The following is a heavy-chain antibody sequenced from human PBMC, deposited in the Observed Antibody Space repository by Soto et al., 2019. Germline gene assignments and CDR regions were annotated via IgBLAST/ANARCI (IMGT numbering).Heavy chain of an antibody. J-gene: IGHJ3*02. Sequence: SVKVSCKASGGTFSSYTISWVRQAPGQGLEWMGRIIPILGIANYAQKFQGRVTITADKSTSTAYMELSSLRSEDTAVYYCARSDIVVVVAAAFDIWGQGTMVTVSS. CDR3: ARSDIVVVVAAAFDI. D-gene: IGHD2-15*01. CDR1: GGTFSSYT. CDR2: IIPILGIA. V-gene: IGHV1-69*02.